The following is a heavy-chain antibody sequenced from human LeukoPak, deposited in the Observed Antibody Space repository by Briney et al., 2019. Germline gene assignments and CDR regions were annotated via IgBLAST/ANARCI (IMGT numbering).Heavy chain of an antibody. CDR2: IIPLLGIA. J-gene: IGHJ4*02. CDR3: ARDDADIAYAAGDY. D-gene: IGHD2-21*01. Sequence: VASVKVSCKASGGIFSSYTISWVRQAPGQGLEWMGRIIPLLGIANYAQKFQGRVTIIADKSTSTAYMELSSLRSEDTAVYYCARDDADIAYAAGDYWGQGTLVTVSS. CDR1: GGIFSSYT. V-gene: IGHV1-69*04.